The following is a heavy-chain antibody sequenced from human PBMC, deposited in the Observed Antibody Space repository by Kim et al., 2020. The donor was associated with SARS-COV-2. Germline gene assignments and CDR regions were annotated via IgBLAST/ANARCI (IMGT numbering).Heavy chain of an antibody. CDR2: ISGGSSVI. Sequence: GGSLRLSCAASGFTSGFRFGDYSMNWVRQAPGKGLEWVAYISGGSSVIQYADSVKGRFTISRDNAKNLLYLQMNSLRDEDTAVFYCARDNRRYYYYGMDVWGQGTTVIVSS. CDR3: ARDNRRYYYYGMDV. CDR1: GFRFGDYS. V-gene: IGHV3-48*02. J-gene: IGHJ6*02.